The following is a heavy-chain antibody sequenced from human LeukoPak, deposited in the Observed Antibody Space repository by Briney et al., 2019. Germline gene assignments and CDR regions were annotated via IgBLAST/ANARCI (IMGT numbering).Heavy chain of an antibody. CDR1: GFTFSNYA. J-gene: IGHJ4*02. D-gene: IGHD2-15*01. CDR3: AKGRGYCTGGSCYSDY. V-gene: IGHV3-23*01. CDR2: ISGSDGST. Sequence: RGSLRLSCTASGFTFSNYAMSSGPHAPGKGLEWVSTISGSDGSTYYADSVKGRFTISRDNSKNTLYLQMNSLRVEDTAIYYCAKGRGYCTGGSCYSDYWGQGTLVTVSS.